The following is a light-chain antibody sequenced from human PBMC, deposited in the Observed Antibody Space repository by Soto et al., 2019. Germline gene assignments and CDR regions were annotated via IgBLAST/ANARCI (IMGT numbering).Light chain of an antibody. J-gene: IGKJ1*01. Sequence: VRMTLSLSTLSASIGDRVTITCRASQSISSWLAWYQQKPGKAPKLLIYDASSLESGVPSRFSGSGSGTEFTLTISSLQPDDFATYYCQQYNSYSLTFGQGAKVDIK. CDR2: DAS. V-gene: IGKV1-5*01. CDR3: QQYNSYSLT. CDR1: QSISSW.